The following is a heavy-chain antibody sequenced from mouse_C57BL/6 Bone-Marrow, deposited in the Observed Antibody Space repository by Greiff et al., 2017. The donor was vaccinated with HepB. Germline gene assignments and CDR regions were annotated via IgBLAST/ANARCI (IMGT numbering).Heavy chain of an antibody. D-gene: IGHD1-2*01. CDR2: IDPETGGT. CDR1: GYTFTDYE. V-gene: IGHV1-15*01. Sequence: VQLQQSGAELVRPGASVTLSCKASGYTFTDYEMHWVKQTPVHGLEWIGAIDPETGGTAYNQKFKGKAILTADKSSSTAYMELRSLTSEDSAVYYCTRDTTANWYFDVWGTGTTVTGSS. CDR3: TRDTTANWYFDV. J-gene: IGHJ1*03.